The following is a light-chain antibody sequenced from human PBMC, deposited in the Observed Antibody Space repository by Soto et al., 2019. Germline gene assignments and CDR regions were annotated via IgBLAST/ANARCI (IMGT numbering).Light chain of an antibody. Sequence: EVVMTQSPAIVSVSPGERATLSCRASQSVGNDLAWYQHKTGQGPRLLIYAASTRAAGVPARFSGSGSGTEFTLTISSLQSKDFAVYYCQHYHDWPPHTFGQGTTVEI. J-gene: IGKJ2*01. V-gene: IGKV3D-15*01. CDR3: QHYHDWPPHT. CDR2: AAS. CDR1: QSVGND.